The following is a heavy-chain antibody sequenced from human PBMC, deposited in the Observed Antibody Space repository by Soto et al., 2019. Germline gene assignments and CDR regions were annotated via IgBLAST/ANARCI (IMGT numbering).Heavy chain of an antibody. CDR1: GFTFSSYA. V-gene: IGHV3-30-3*02. CDR2: IPYDGSNK. Sequence: PGGSLRLSCAASGFTFSSYAMHWVRQAPGKGLEWVAVIPYDGSNKYYADSVKGRFTISRDNSKNTLYLQMNSPRAEDTAIYYCAKNRQFRSYYESAGHYDNWGQGTLVTVSS. D-gene: IGHD3-10*01. CDR3: AKNRQFRSYYESAGHYDN. J-gene: IGHJ4*02.